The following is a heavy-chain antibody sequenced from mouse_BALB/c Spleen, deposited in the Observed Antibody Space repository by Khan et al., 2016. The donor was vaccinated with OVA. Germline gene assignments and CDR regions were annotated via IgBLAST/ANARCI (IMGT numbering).Heavy chain of an antibody. CDR3: ARNGDYVHWYFDV. V-gene: IGHV2-2*02. D-gene: IGHD2-13*01. CDR1: GFSLTSYG. CDR2: IWSGGST. J-gene: IGHJ1*01. Sequence: QVQLKQSGPGLVQPSQSLSITCTVSGFSLTSYGVHWVRQSPGKGLEWLGVIWSGGSTDYNAAFISRLIISKDNSKSQVFFKMNSRQANDTAIYYCARNGDYVHWYFDVWGAGTTVTVSS.